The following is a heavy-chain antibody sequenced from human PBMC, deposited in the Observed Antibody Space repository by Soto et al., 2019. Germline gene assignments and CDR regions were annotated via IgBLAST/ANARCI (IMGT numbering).Heavy chain of an antibody. Sequence: QVQLVESGGGVVQPGRSLRLSCAASGFTFSSYGMHWVREAPGQGLEWVAVISYDGSNKYYADSVKGRFTISRDNSKNTLYLQMNSLRAEDTAVYYCAKGIRYSCCDYWGQGTLVTVSS. CDR3: AKGIRYSCCDY. V-gene: IGHV3-30*18. J-gene: IGHJ4*02. CDR2: ISYDGSNK. CDR1: GFTFSSYG. D-gene: IGHD3-9*01.